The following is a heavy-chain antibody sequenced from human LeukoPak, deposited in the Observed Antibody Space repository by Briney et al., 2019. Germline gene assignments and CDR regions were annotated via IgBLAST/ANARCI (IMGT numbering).Heavy chain of an antibody. D-gene: IGHD6-13*01. Sequence: SETLSLTCAVYGGSFSGYYWSWIRQPPGKGLEWIGEINHSGSTNYNPSLKSRVTISVDTSKNQFSLKLSSVTAADTAVYYCARDMGGYSSSWYRYYWGQGTLVTVSS. CDR2: INHSGST. CDR1: GGSFSGYY. J-gene: IGHJ4*02. V-gene: IGHV4-34*01. CDR3: ARDMGGYSSSWYRYY.